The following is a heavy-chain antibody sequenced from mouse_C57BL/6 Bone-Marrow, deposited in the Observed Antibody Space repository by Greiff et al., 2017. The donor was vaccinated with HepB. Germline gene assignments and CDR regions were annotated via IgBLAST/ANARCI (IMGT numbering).Heavy chain of an antibody. J-gene: IGHJ3*01. CDR1: GYTFTDYY. Sequence: EVQLQQSGPVLVKPGASVKMSCKASGYTFTDYYMNWVKQSHGKSLEWIGVINPYNGGTSYNQKFKGKATLTVDKSSSTAYMELNSLTSEDSAVYYCARLGIRPFAYWGQGTLVTVSA. V-gene: IGHV1-19*01. D-gene: IGHD2-12*01. CDR2: INPYNGGT. CDR3: ARLGIRPFAY.